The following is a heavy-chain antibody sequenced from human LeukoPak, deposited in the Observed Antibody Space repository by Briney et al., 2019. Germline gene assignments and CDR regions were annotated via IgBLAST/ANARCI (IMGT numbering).Heavy chain of an antibody. V-gene: IGHV3-30*01. CDR2: DGSNK. Sequence: PGRSLRLSCAASGFTFSIYTIHCDGSNKYYGDSVKGRFTISRDNSKNTLYLQMNSLRADDTAVYYCATDSSPDFWGQGTLVTVSS. CDR3: ATDSSPDF. J-gene: IGHJ4*02. D-gene: IGHD3-22*01. CDR1: GFTFSIYT.